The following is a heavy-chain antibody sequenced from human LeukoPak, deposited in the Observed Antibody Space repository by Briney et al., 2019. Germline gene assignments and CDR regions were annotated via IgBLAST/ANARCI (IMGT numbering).Heavy chain of an antibody. V-gene: IGHV3-74*01. CDR1: GFTFSSHW. J-gene: IGHJ4*02. D-gene: IGHD1-1*01. Sequence: GGSLRLSCAASGFTFSSHWMHWVRQAPGKGLVWVSRINSEGSITTYADSAQGRFTFSRDNAKNTLYLQMNSLRVEDTAVYYCARDFNWNPPDSWGQGTLVTVSS. CDR2: INSEGSIT. CDR3: ARDFNWNPPDS.